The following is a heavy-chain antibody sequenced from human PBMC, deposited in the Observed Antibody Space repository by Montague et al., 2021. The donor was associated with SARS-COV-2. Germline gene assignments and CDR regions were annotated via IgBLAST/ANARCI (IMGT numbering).Heavy chain of an antibody. CDR2: INHSGST. Sequence: ETLSLTCAVYGGSFSGYYWSWIRQPPGKGLEWIGEINHSGSTKYNPSLKSRVTISVDTSKNQFSLKLSSVTAADTAVDYCARGLQRGVPGGLGVGPYYYYYYMDVWGKGTTVTVSS. CDR3: ARGLQRGVPGGLGVGPYYYYYYMDV. J-gene: IGHJ6*03. V-gene: IGHV4-34*01. D-gene: IGHD2-2*01. CDR1: GGSFSGYY.